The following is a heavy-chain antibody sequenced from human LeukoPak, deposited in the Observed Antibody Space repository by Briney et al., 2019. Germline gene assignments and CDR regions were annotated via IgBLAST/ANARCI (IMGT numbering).Heavy chain of an antibody. CDR3: ARAERYCSSTSCYPYYFDY. Sequence: SETLSLTCTVSGGSIRTSDYYWAWIRQPPGRGLEWIGTIHYSGSTFYKPPLKSRLTVSADTSRNQFYMKLSSVTAADTAVYYCARAERYCSSTSCYPYYFDYWGQGTLVTVSS. V-gene: IGHV4-39*01. D-gene: IGHD2-2*01. CDR1: GGSIRTSDYY. CDR2: IHYSGST. J-gene: IGHJ4*02.